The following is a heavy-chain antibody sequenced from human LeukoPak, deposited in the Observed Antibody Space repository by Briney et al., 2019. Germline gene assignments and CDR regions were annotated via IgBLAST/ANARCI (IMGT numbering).Heavy chain of an antibody. D-gene: IGHD4-23*01. CDR1: GYTFTSYA. Sequence: ASVKVSCKASGYTFTSYAMHWVRQAPGQRLEWMGWINAGNGNTKYSQKFQGRVTMTEDTSTDTAYMELSSLRSEDTAVYYCASRTVVTRGPWGYWGQGTLVTVSS. CDR2: INAGNGNT. CDR3: ASRTVVTRGPWGY. V-gene: IGHV1-3*01. J-gene: IGHJ4*02.